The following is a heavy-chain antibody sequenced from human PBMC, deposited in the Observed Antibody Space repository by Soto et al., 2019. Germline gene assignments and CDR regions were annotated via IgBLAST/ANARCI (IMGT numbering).Heavy chain of an antibody. Sequence: GGSLRLSCAASGFTFSSSAMTWVRQAPGKGLEWVSAITDSGYTTYYADSVTGRFTISRDNSKNTLFLQMNSLRAEDTAVYYCAKRGYKILTGYYNGLDYWGQGTLVTVSS. J-gene: IGHJ4*02. CDR1: GFTFSSSA. CDR2: ITDSGYTT. CDR3: AKRGYKILTGYYNGLDY. V-gene: IGHV3-23*01. D-gene: IGHD3-9*01.